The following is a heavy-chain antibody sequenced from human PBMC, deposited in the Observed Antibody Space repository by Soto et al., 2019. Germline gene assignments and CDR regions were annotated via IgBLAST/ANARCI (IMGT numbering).Heavy chain of an antibody. CDR2: ISNDGRDE. J-gene: IGHJ4*01. Sequence: QVQLVESGGGVVQPGRSLRLSCAASGLTFSTFGMHWLRQAPCRGLEWVAGISNDGRDEYYVDTVKGRFNISRDNSKITLSLQMNSLRFDDTAVFFCAEDRRKWGDSPFEKWGHGTFVTVSS. V-gene: IGHV3-30*03. CDR1: GLTFSTFG. CDR3: AEDRRKWGDSPFEK. D-gene: IGHD2-21*02.